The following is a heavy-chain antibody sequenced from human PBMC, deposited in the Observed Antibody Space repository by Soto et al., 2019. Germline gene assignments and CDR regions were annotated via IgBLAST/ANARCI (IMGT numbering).Heavy chain of an antibody. Sequence: QVQLQESGPGLVKPSQTLSLTCTVSGGSISSGGYFWSWIRQHPGKGLEWIGYIYHSGSTYYNPSLKSRVTTSVDTSKNQFSLKLSSVTAADTAVYYCAGYSGWYFELWGQGTLVTVSS. V-gene: IGHV4-31*03. CDR3: AGYSGWYFEL. CDR1: GGSISSGGYF. CDR2: IYHSGST. D-gene: IGHD6-19*01. J-gene: IGHJ1*01.